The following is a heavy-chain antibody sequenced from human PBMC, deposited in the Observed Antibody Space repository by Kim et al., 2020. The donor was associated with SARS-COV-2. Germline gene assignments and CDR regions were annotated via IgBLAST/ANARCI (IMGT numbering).Heavy chain of an antibody. V-gene: IGHV3-30*18. Sequence: GGSLRLSCADSGFAFSFYGMHWVRQAPGKGLEWVAVISYDGSNKFYADSVRGRFTISRDNSKKTLYLQMNSLRAEDTAVYYCAKTRETGRVIPATPPDFDPWGQGTLVTVSS. D-gene: IGHD2-15*01. CDR3: AKTRETGRVIPATPPDFDP. CDR1: GFAFSFYG. CDR2: ISYDGSNK. J-gene: IGHJ5*02.